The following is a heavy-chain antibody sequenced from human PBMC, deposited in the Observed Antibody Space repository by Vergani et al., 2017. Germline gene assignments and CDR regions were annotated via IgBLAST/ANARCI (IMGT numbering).Heavy chain of an antibody. V-gene: IGHV4-39*01. J-gene: IGHJ4*02. CDR1: GGSISSSSYY. Sequence: QLQLQESGPGLVKPSETLSLTCTVSGGSISSSSYYLGWIRQPPGKGLEWIGSIYYSGSTYYNPSLKSRVTISVDTSKNQFSLKLSSVTAAETAVYYCATDWSYYYGSGEGWGQGTLVTVSS. CDR3: ATDWSYYYGSGEG. D-gene: IGHD3-10*01. CDR2: IYYSGST.